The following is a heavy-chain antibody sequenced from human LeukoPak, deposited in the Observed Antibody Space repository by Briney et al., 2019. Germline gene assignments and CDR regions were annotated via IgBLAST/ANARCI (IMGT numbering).Heavy chain of an antibody. J-gene: IGHJ4*02. CDR1: GYTFTGYY. CDR2: INPNSGGT. Sequence: GASVKVSCKASGYTFTGYYMHWVRQAPGQGLEWMGRINPNSGGTNYAQKFQGRVTMTRDTSTSTVYMELSSLRSEDTAVYYCARLGGWYRYYFDYWGQGTLVTVSS. V-gene: IGHV1-2*06. CDR3: ARLGGWYRYYFDY. D-gene: IGHD6-19*01.